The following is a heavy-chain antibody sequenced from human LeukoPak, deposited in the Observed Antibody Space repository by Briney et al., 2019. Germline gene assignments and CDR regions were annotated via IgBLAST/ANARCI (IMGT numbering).Heavy chain of an antibody. CDR3: ARQVGVPTVFDY. D-gene: IGHD1-26*01. CDR1: GFXFDDYG. CDR2: LYSGATT. Sequence: PGGSLRLSCAASGFXFDDYGISWVRQAPGKGLEWVSALYSGATTYYADSVKGRFTISTDNSKNTLYLQMDSLRAEDTAVYYCARQVGVPTVFDYWGQGTLVTVSS. V-gene: IGHV3-66*04. J-gene: IGHJ4*02.